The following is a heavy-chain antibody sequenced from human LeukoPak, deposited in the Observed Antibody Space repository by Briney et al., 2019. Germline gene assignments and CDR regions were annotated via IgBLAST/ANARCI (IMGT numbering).Heavy chain of an antibody. Sequence: PGGSLRLSCAASGFTFSSYEMNWVRQAPGKGLEWVSYISSSGSTIYYADSVKGRFTISRDNSKNTLYLQMNSLRAEDTAVYYCATAVAGTNFDYWGQGTLVTVSS. CDR1: GFTFSSYE. V-gene: IGHV3-48*03. J-gene: IGHJ4*02. CDR2: ISSSGSTI. CDR3: ATAVAGTNFDY. D-gene: IGHD6-19*01.